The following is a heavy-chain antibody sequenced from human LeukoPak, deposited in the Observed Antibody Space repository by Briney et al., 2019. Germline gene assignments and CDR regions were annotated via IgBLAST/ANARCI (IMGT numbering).Heavy chain of an antibody. V-gene: IGHV3-23*01. CDR2: ISGSGGST. J-gene: IGHJ4*02. CDR3: TTSWYAGLQNFDY. D-gene: IGHD2-2*01. CDR1: GFIFSSYA. Sequence: GGSLRLSCAASGFIFSSYAMSWVRQAPGKGLEWVSAISGSGGSTYYADSVKGRFTISRDNSKNTLYLQMNSLRAEDTAVYYCTTSWYAGLQNFDYWGQGTLVTVSS.